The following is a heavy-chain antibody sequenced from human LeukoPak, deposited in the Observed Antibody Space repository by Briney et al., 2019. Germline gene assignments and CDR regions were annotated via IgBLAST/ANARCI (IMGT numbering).Heavy chain of an antibody. CDR2: IXXSGGIT. CDR3: AKNTTVTIDY. D-gene: IGHD4-17*01. CDR1: GLTFSXYG. Sequence: PGGSLRLSCAASGLTFSXYGXXXXRQAPGKXXXWVXGIXXSGGITYYADSXKGRFSISXDNSKNTLYLQMNSLRAEDTAVYYXAKNTTVTIDYWGQGTLVTASS. J-gene: IGHJ4*02. V-gene: IGHV3-23*01.